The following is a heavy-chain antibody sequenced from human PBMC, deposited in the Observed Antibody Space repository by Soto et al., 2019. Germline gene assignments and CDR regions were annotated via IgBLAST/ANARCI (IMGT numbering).Heavy chain of an antibody. J-gene: IGHJ4*02. V-gene: IGHV3-23*01. CDR1: GFTFSNYA. CDR2: ISNSFSDGNT. CDR3: AKVFSPEGGNYFDH. Sequence: GGSLRLSCAASGFTFSNYAMDWVRQAPGKGLEWVSAISNSFSDGNTHYADSVKGRFTISRDNDKNTVFLEMNSLRAEDTAVYYCAKVFSPEGGNYFDHWGQGTLVTAPQ.